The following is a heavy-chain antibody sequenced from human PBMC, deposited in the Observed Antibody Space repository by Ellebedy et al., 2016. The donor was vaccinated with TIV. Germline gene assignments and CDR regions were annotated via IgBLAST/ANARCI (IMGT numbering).Heavy chain of an antibody. D-gene: IGHD4-23*01. CDR1: GYTFTSYY. J-gene: IGHJ4*02. CDR2: INPSGGST. CDR3: ATEDYGGNSRLDY. V-gene: IGHV1-46*01. Sequence: ASVKVSCKASGYTFTSYYMHWVRQAPGQGLEWMGIINPSGGSTSYAQNFQGRVTMTRDTSTSTVYMELSSLRSEDPAVYYCATEDYGGNSRLDYWGQGTLVTVSS.